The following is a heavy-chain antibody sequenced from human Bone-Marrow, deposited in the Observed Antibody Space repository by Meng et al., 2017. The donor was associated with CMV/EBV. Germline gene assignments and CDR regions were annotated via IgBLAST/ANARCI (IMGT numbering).Heavy chain of an antibody. CDR3: ARKVDWKGPNWFDP. CDR2: IIPILGIA. V-gene: IGHV1-69*10. J-gene: IGHJ5*02. CDR1: GGTFSSYA. D-gene: IGHD3/OR15-3a*01. Sequence: SVKVSCKASGGTFSSYAISWVRQAPGQGLEWMGGIIPILGIANYAQKFQGRVTITADKSTSTAYMELSSLRSEDTAVYYCARKVDWKGPNWFDPWGQGTLVTASS.